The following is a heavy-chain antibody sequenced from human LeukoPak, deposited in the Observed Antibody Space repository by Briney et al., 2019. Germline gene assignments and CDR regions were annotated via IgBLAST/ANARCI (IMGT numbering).Heavy chain of an antibody. CDR3: AKDFHSSGYYFEFWTFDY. CDR2: ISGSGGST. D-gene: IGHD3-22*01. CDR1: GFTFSSYA. V-gene: IGHV3-23*01. J-gene: IGHJ4*02. Sequence: GGSLRLSCAASGFTFSSYAMSWVRQAPGKGLEWVSAISGSGGSTYYADSVKGRFTISRDNSKNTLYLQMNSLRAEDTAVSYCAKDFHSSGYYFEFWTFDYWGQGTLVTVSS.